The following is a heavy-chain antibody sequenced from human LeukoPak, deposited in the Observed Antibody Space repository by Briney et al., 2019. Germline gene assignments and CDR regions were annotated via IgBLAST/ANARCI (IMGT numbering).Heavy chain of an antibody. CDR1: GGSISSYY. CDR3: ARGQQLHYYYYYGMDV. V-gene: IGHV4-59*01. J-gene: IGHJ6*02. Sequence: PSETLSLTCTVSGGSISSYYWSWIRQPPGKGLEWIGYIYYSGSTNYNPSLKSRVIISVDTSKNQFSLKLSSVTAADTAVYYCARGQQLHYYYYYGMDVWGQGTTVTVSS. D-gene: IGHD6-13*01. CDR2: IYYSGST.